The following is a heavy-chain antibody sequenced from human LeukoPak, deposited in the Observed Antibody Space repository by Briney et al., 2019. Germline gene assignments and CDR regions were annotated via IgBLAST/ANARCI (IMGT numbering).Heavy chain of an antibody. CDR2: ISSSGSTI. J-gene: IGHJ4*02. CDR3: ARSLTYYYDTSGYLPFDY. Sequence: GGSLRLSCAASGFTFSSYEMNWVRQAPGKGLEWVSYISSSGSTIYYADSVKGRFTISRDNAKNSLYLQMNSQSAEDTAFYYCARSLTYYYDTSGYLPFDYWGQGTLVTVSS. CDR1: GFTFSSYE. V-gene: IGHV3-48*03. D-gene: IGHD3-22*01.